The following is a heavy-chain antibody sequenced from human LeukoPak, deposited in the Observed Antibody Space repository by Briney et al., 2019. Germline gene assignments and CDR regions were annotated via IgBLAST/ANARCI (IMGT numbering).Heavy chain of an antibody. CDR2: INPNSGGT. CDR1: GYTFTGYY. CDR3: ARGVMRRGYSYGNDY. J-gene: IGHJ4*02. Sequence: GASVKVSCKASGYTFTGYYMHWVRQAPGQGLEWMGWINPNSGGTNYAQKFQGRVTMTRDTSISTAYMELSRLRSDDTAVYYCARGVMRRGYSYGNDYWGQGTLVTVSS. V-gene: IGHV1-2*02. D-gene: IGHD5-18*01.